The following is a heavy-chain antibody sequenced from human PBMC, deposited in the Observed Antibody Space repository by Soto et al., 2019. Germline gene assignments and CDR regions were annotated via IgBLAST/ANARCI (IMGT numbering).Heavy chain of an antibody. J-gene: IGHJ4*02. CDR1: GYTFTSYG. CDR2: INAGNGNT. D-gene: IGHD1-26*01. V-gene: IGHV1-3*01. Sequence: VASVKVSCKASGYTFTSYGISWVRQAPGQRLEWMGWINAGNGNTKYSQKFQGRVTITRDTSASTAYMELSSLRSEDTAVYYCARVQVGRIRSPAKDFDYWGQGTLVTVSS. CDR3: ARVQVGRIRSPAKDFDY.